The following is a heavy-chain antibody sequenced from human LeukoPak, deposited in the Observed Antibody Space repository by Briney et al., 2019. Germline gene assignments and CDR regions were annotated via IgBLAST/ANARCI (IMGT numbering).Heavy chain of an antibody. CDR2: ITSKAYGATA. Sequence: GGSLRLSCVASGFTFSTYSMNWVRQAPGKGLEWVGFITSKAYGATAEYAASVKDGFTISRDDSNGVAYLQMDSLKTEDTAVYYCIRDFYSNYGVDFDYWGQGTQVSVSS. V-gene: IGHV3-49*04. J-gene: IGHJ4*02. CDR1: GFTFSTYS. CDR3: IRDFYSNYGVDFDY. D-gene: IGHD4-11*01.